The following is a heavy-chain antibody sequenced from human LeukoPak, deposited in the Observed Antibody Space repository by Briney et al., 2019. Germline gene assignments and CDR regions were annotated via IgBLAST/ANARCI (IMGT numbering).Heavy chain of an antibody. CDR3: ARYCNGDTCDGALDL. J-gene: IGHJ3*01. CDR2: ISSSSTI. D-gene: IGHD2-15*01. CDR1: GFTFSSYS. V-gene: IGHV3-48*04. Sequence: GGSLRLSCAASGFTFSSYSMNWVRQAPGKGLEWVSYISSSSTIYYADSVKGRFTISRDNVKNMVYLQMSSLTVEDTAVYYCARYCNGDTCDGALDLWGQGTLVTVSS.